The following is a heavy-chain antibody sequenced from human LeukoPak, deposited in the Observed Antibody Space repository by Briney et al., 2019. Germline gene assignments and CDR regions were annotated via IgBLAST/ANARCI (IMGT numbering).Heavy chain of an antibody. V-gene: IGHV3-74*01. Sequence: GGSLRLSCAASGFTFSTSWMQWVRQVPGKGLVWVSRINSDGRSTDYADSVKGRFTISRDNTKNTLYLQMNSLRVEDTAVYYCAHTVWSGNYFDYWGQGTLVTVSS. CDR1: GFTFSTSW. CDR2: INSDGRST. D-gene: IGHD3-3*01. J-gene: IGHJ4*02. CDR3: AHTVWSGNYFDY.